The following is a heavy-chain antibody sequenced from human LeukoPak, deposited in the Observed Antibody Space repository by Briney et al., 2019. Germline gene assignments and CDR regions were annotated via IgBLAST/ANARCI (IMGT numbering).Heavy chain of an antibody. J-gene: IGHJ3*02. V-gene: IGHV4-31*03. CDR2: KYYSGSA. D-gene: IGHD2-2*01. Sequence: KPSETLSLTCNVSGVSVSDGRYYWTWIRQHRGKGLEWIGYKYYSGSAKYNPSLKSRLTISIDTSKNQFSLQLSSVTAADTATYYCATPYCSSISCLDVFNMWGQGTRVTVSS. CDR3: ATPYCSSISCLDVFNM. CDR1: GVSVSDGRYY.